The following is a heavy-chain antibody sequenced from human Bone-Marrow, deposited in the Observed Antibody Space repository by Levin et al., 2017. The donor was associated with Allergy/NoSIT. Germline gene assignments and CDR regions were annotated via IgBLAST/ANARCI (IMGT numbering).Heavy chain of an antibody. Sequence: GESLKISYKGSGYTFTDYWIGWVRQMPGKGLEWMGIIFPGDSDTMYSPSFQGLVTISADKSTSTAYLQWSSLKASDTAMYYCARHAIRAAGSGYFDPWGQGTPVIVSS. D-gene: IGHD6-13*01. CDR2: IFPGDSDT. CDR1: GYTFTDYW. V-gene: IGHV5-51*01. J-gene: IGHJ5*02. CDR3: ARHAIRAAGSGYFDP.